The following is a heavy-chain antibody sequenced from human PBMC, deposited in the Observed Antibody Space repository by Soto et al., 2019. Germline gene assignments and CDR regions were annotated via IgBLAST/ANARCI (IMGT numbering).Heavy chain of an antibody. Sequence: SETLSLTCTVSGGSVSSGSYYWSWIRQPPGKGLEWIGYIYYSGSTNYNPSLKSRATISVDTSKNQFSLKLSSVTAADTAVYYCARGQYDFFNWFDPWGQGTLVTVSS. CDR2: IYYSGST. J-gene: IGHJ5*02. CDR1: GGSVSSGSYY. CDR3: ARGQYDFFNWFDP. V-gene: IGHV4-61*01. D-gene: IGHD3-3*01.